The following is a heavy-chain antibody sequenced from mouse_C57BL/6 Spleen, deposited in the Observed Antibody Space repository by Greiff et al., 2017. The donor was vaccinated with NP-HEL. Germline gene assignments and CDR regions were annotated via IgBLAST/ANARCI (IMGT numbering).Heavy chain of an antibody. J-gene: IGHJ2*01. CDR1: GFTFTDYY. CDR3: ARYTYSNYYFDY. V-gene: IGHV7-3*01. Sequence: EVKLMESGGGLVQPGGSLSLSCAASGFTFTDYYMSWVRQPPGKALEWLGFLRNKANGYTTEYSASVKGRFTISRDNSQSILYLQMNALRAEDSATYYCARYTYSNYYFDYWGQGTTLTVSS. D-gene: IGHD2-5*01. CDR2: LRNKANGYTT.